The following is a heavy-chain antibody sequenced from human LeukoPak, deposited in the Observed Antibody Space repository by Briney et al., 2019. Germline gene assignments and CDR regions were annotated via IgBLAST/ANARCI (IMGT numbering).Heavy chain of an antibody. CDR1: GGTFSSYA. V-gene: IGHV1-18*01. D-gene: IGHD3-3*01. Sequence: ASVKVSCKASGGTFSSYAISWVRQAPGQGLEWMGWISAYNGNTDYAQKLQGRVTMTTDTSTSTAYMELRSLRSDDTAVYYCARDRMAIFGVVTLYYYYYMDVWGKGTTVTVSS. J-gene: IGHJ6*03. CDR2: ISAYNGNT. CDR3: ARDRMAIFGVVTLYYYYYMDV.